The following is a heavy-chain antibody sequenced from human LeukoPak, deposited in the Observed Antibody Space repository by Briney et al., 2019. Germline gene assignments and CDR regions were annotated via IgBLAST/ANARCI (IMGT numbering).Heavy chain of an antibody. Sequence: PSETLSLTCTVSGGSISSSSYYWGWIRQPPGRGLEWIGYIYYSGSTNYNPSLKSRVTISVDTSKNQFSLKLSSVTAADTAVYYCARSGYSNFDYWGQGTLVTVSS. CDR1: GGSISSSSYY. CDR3: ARSGYSNFDY. J-gene: IGHJ4*02. CDR2: IYYSGST. V-gene: IGHV4-61*05. D-gene: IGHD3-3*01.